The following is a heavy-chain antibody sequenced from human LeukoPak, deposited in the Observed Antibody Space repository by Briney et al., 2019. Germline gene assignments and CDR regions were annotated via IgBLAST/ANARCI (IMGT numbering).Heavy chain of an antibody. Sequence: SQTLSLTCTASGSSISSGSYYWSWIRQTAGTGLEWIGRIYTSGSTNYNPSLKSRVTISVDTSKNQFSLKLSSVTARDTAVYYCARYYYGSPFDILGQGTKVTVSS. CDR2: IYTSGST. J-gene: IGHJ3*02. CDR3: ARYYYGSPFDI. CDR1: GSSISSGSYY. D-gene: IGHD3-10*01. V-gene: IGHV4-61*02.